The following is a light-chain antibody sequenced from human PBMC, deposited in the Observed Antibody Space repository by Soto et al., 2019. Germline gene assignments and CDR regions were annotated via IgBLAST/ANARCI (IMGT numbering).Light chain of an antibody. V-gene: IGKV1-39*01. Sequence: DIQMTQSPSSLSASVGDRVTLTCRASQSISSYLNWYQQKPGKASKLLIYAASSLQGGVSSRFSGSGSGTEFTLTISSLQPDDAATYYRQQYNSYSWTFGQGTKVDIK. CDR1: QSISSY. CDR3: QQYNSYSWT. J-gene: IGKJ1*01. CDR2: AAS.